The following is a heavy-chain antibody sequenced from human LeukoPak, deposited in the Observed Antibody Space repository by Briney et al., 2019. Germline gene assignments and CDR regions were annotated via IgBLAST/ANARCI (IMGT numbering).Heavy chain of an antibody. D-gene: IGHD5-12*01. Sequence: SQTLSLTCTVSGGSISSGSYYWSWIRQPAGKGLEWIGHIYTSGSTNYNPSLKSRVTISVDTSKNQFSLKLSSVTAADTAVYYCARRMATILNWFDPWGQGTLVTVSS. CDR3: ARRMATILNWFDP. CDR1: GGSISSGSYY. J-gene: IGHJ5*02. V-gene: IGHV4-61*09. CDR2: IYTSGST.